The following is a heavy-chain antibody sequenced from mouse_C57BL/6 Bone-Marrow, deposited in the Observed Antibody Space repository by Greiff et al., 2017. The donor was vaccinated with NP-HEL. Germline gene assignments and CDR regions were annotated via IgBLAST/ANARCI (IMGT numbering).Heavy chain of an antibody. CDR2: ISSGGSYT. V-gene: IGHV5-6*02. CDR1: GFTFSSYG. J-gene: IGHJ3*01. D-gene: IGHD2-4*01. CDR3: ARGYDYDERAWFAY. Sequence: DVMLVESGGDLVKPGGSLKLSCAASGFTFSSYGMSWVRQTPDKRLEWVATISSGGSYTYYPDSVKGRFTFSRDNAKNTLYLQMSSLKSEDTAMYYCARGYDYDERAWFAYWGQGTLVTVSA.